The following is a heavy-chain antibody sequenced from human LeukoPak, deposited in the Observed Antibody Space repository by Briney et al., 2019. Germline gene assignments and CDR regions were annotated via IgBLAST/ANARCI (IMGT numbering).Heavy chain of an antibody. V-gene: IGHV1-2*02. Sequence: ASVKVCCKAAGYTFTVYYMHWVRQAPGQGLEWMGWINPNSGGTNYAQKFQGRVTMTRGTSISTAYMELSRLRSDDTAVYYCARGVVVPAARDYYYYMDVWGKGTTVTVSS. CDR3: ARGVVVPAARDYYYYMDV. J-gene: IGHJ6*03. CDR2: INPNSGGT. D-gene: IGHD2-2*01. CDR1: GYTFTVYY.